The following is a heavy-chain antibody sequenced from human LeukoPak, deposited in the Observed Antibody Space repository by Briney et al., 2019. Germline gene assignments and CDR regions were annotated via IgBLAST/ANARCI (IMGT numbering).Heavy chain of an antibody. D-gene: IGHD3-3*01. Sequence: GSSVKVSCKASGGTFSSYAISWVRQAPGQGLEWMGRIIPILGIANYAQKFQGRVTITADKSTSTAYMELSSLRSEDTAVYYCARDYITIFGVVITHFDYWGQGTLVTVSS. CDR2: IIPILGIA. J-gene: IGHJ4*02. CDR3: ARDYITIFGVVITHFDY. V-gene: IGHV1-69*04. CDR1: GGTFSSYA.